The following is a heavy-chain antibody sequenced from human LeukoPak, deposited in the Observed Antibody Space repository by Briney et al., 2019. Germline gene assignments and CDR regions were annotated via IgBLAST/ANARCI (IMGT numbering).Heavy chain of an antibody. J-gene: IGHJ4*01. Sequence: PGGSLRLSCAASGFTFSNSAMSWVRQAPGRGLEWVSTLSGSGITTYYADSVTGRFTIPRDNSKNTLYLQMNSLRAEDTAVYYCAKGIYSSGWSYFDYWDHGTLVTVSS. D-gene: IGHD6-19*01. CDR1: GFTFSNSA. CDR3: AKGIYSSGWSYFDY. V-gene: IGHV3-23*01. CDR2: LSGSGITT.